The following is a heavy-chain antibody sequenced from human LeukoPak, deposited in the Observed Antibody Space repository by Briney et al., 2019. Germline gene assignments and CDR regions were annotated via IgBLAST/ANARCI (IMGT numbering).Heavy chain of an antibody. Sequence: PSETLSLTCAVYGGSFSGYYWSWIRQPPGKGLEWIGEINHSGSTNYNPSLKSRVTISVDTSKNQFSLKLSSVTAADTAVYYCARHPSPGVVVAATRRGGFDYWGQGTLVTVSS. CDR1: GGSFSGYY. CDR3: ARHPSPGVVVAATRRGGFDY. V-gene: IGHV4-34*01. CDR2: INHSGST. D-gene: IGHD2-15*01. J-gene: IGHJ4*02.